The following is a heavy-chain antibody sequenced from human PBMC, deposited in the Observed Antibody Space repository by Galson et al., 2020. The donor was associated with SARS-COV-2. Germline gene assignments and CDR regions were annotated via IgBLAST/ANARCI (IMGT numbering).Heavy chain of an antibody. CDR3: ARDWYYYDSSGYYFPNYYYYGMDV. V-gene: IGHV3-21*01. J-gene: IGHJ6*02. D-gene: IGHD3-22*01. CDR2: ISSSSSYI. Sequence: GESLKISCAASGFTFSSYSMNWVRQAPGKGLEWVSSISSSSSYIYYADSVKGRFTISRDNAKNSLYLQMNSLRAEDTAVYYCARDWYYYDSSGYYFPNYYYYGMDVWGQGTTVTVSS. CDR1: GFTFSSYS.